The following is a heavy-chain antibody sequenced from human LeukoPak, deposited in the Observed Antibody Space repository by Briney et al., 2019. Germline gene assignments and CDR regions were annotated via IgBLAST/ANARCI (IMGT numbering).Heavy chain of an antibody. CDR3: AKDLAGYYYDSSGYTDY. Sequence: PGGSLRLSCAASGFTFSSYSMNWVRQAPGKGLEWVSYISSSSSTIYYADSVKCRFTISRDNAKNSLYLQMNSLRAEDTAVYYCAKDLAGYYYDSSGYTDYWGQGTLVTVSS. CDR2: ISSSSSTI. J-gene: IGHJ4*02. V-gene: IGHV3-48*01. CDR1: GFTFSSYS. D-gene: IGHD3-22*01.